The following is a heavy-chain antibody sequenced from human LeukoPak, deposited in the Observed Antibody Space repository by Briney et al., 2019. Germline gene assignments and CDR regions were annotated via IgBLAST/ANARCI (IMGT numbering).Heavy chain of an antibody. CDR1: GGSFSGYY. D-gene: IGHD3-10*01. V-gene: IGHV4-34*01. Sequence: SETLSLTCAVYGGSFSGYYWSWIRQPPGKGLEWIGEINHSGSTNYNPSLKSRVTISVDTSKNQFSLKLSSVTAADTAVYYCARGYIWLYYYGSGSFLRPRPTYYFGYWGQGTLVTVSS. CDR2: INHSGST. J-gene: IGHJ4*02. CDR3: ARGYIWLYYYGSGSFLRPRPTYYFGY.